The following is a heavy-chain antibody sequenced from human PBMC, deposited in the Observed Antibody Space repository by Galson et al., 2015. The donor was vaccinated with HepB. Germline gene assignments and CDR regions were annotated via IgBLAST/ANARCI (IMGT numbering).Heavy chain of an antibody. V-gene: IGHV1-2*02. D-gene: IGHD3-22*01. J-gene: IGHJ1*01. CDR2: INPNSGGT. CDR3: ARAGPTYYFDSSAYYD. CDR1: GYTFSGYY. Sequence: SVKVSCKASGYTFSGYYMHWVRQAPGQGLEWMGWINPNSGGTNYAQKFQGRVTMTRETSISTAYMEVSRLRSDDTAVYYCARAGPTYYFDSSAYYDWGQGTLVTVSS.